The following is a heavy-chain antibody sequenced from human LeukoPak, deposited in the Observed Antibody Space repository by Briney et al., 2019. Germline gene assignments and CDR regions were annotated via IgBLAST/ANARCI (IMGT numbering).Heavy chain of an antibody. D-gene: IGHD3-22*01. CDR1: GYSFTSYW. Sequence: KHGESLKISCKGSGYSFTSYWIGWVRQMPGKGLEWVGIIYPGDSDTRYSPSFQGQVTISADKSISTAYLQWSSLKASDTAMYYCARCREDDSSGLRSPFDPWGQGTLVTVSS. J-gene: IGHJ5*02. CDR3: ARCREDDSSGLRSPFDP. V-gene: IGHV5-51*01. CDR2: IYPGDSDT.